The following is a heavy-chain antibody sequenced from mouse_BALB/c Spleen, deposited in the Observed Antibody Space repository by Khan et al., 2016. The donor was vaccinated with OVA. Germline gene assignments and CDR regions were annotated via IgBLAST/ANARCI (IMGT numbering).Heavy chain of an antibody. CDR3: ARRGYGNYWFAY. CDR2: IDPENGNT. Sequence: VQLQQSGAELVRPGALVKLSCKASGFNIKDYYMLWVKQRPEQGLEWIGWIDPENGNTIYDPKFQGKASITADTSSNTAYLQLSSLTSEDTAVYYCARRGYGNYWFAYWDQGTLVTVSA. CDR1: GFNIKDYY. D-gene: IGHD2-1*01. J-gene: IGHJ3*01. V-gene: IGHV14-1*02.